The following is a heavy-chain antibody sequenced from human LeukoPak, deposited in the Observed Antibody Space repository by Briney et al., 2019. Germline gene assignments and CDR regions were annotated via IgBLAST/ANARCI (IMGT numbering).Heavy chain of an antibody. J-gene: IGHJ4*02. Sequence: SETLSLTCTVSGGSISSYYWSWIRQPPGKGLEWIGYIYYSGSTNYNPSLKSRVTISVDTSKNQFSLKLSSVTAADTAVYYCARGDMVRGVYDYWGQGTLVTVSS. CDR1: GGSISSYY. V-gene: IGHV4-59*01. D-gene: IGHD3-10*01. CDR3: ARGDMVRGVYDY. CDR2: IYYSGST.